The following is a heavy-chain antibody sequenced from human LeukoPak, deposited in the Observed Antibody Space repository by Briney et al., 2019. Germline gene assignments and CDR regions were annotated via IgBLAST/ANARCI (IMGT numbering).Heavy chain of an antibody. CDR2: TNGDGTDT. CDR3: KRASHGGVDY. V-gene: IGHV3-74*01. J-gene: IGHJ4*02. Sequence: GGSLRLSCAASGFTFSPSWMHWVRQAPGMGLEWVSRTNGDGTDTIYADSVKGRFTISRDNAKNTLYLQMNSLRAEDTAVYYCKRASHGGVDYGGQGPLVTVSS. D-gene: IGHD3-10*01. CDR1: GFTFSPSW.